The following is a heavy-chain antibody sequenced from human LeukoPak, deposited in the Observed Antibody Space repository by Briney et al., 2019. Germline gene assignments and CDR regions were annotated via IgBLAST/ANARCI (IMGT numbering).Heavy chain of an antibody. V-gene: IGHV3-23*01. CDR1: GFIINNFS. Sequence: GGSLRLSCAASGFIINNFSLVLLRPAPGEGLEWVSGISNDGGGTTYADFVKGRFTISRDNSKNTLFLQMNSLRADDTALYYCAKGSSGYFLDLWGQGTLVTVSS. CDR2: ISNDGGGT. J-gene: IGHJ5*02. D-gene: IGHD3-22*01. CDR3: AKGSSGYFLDL.